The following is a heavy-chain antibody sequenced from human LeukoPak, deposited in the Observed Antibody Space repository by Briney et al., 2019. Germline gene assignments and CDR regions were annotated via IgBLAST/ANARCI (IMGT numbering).Heavy chain of an antibody. Sequence: GSLRLSCAASGFTFSSYAMHWVRQAPGKGLEWVAVISYDGSNKYYADSVKGRFTISRDNSKNTLYLQMNSLRAEDTAVYYCARAIWGAAAGTDYYYMDVWGQGTLVTVSS. V-gene: IGHV3-30*04. J-gene: IGHJ6*03. CDR3: ARAIWGAAAGTDYYYMDV. CDR2: ISYDGSNK. D-gene: IGHD6-13*01. CDR1: GFTFSSYA.